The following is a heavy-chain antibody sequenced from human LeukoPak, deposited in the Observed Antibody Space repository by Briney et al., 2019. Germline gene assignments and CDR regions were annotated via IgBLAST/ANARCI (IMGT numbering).Heavy chain of an antibody. Sequence: PGGSLRLSCTASGFTFINYGMHWVRQAPGKGLEWGAVISYDGSNKYYADYVKGRFTISRDNSKNTLFLQMNSLRPEDTAVYHCAKVALFSGYYPPFDYWGQGTLVTVSS. J-gene: IGHJ4*02. D-gene: IGHD3-22*01. CDR1: GFTFINYG. V-gene: IGHV3-30*18. CDR3: AKVALFSGYYPPFDY. CDR2: ISYDGSNK.